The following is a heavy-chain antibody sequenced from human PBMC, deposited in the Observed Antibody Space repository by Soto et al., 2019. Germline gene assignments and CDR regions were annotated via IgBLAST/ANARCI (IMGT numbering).Heavy chain of an antibody. CDR2: ISSSGSSI. J-gene: IGHJ4*02. CDR1: GFTFTSYE. CDR3: ARDPPYNLGQNNLGY. D-gene: IGHD3-10*01. Sequence: EVQLVESGGGLVQPGGSLRLSCAASGFTFTSYEMNWVRQAPGKGLEWVSYISSSGSSIYYADFVKGRFTISRDNAKNXLYLQMNSLRAEDTAVYYCARDPPYNLGQNNLGYWGQGTLVTVSS. V-gene: IGHV3-48*03.